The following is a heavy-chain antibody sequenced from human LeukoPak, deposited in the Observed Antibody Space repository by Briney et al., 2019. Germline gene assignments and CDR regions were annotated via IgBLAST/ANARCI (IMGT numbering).Heavy chain of an antibody. Sequence: PGGSLRLSCAASGFTFISYWMSWVRQAPGKGLEWVASIKEDGSEKYYVDSVRGRFTISRDNAKNSLYLQMNSLRAEDTAVYYCARDQYWGQGTLVTVSS. CDR3: ARDQY. CDR1: GFTFISYW. CDR2: IKEDGSEK. V-gene: IGHV3-7*01. J-gene: IGHJ4*02.